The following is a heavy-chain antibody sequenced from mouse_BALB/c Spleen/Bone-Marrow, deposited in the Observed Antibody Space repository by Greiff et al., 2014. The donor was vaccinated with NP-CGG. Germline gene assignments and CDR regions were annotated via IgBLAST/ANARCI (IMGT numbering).Heavy chain of an antibody. D-gene: IGHD1-2*01. CDR1: GYTFTSYW. V-gene: IGHV1S22*01. J-gene: IGHJ3*01. CDR3: TRSTATFAY. Sequence: GSELVRPGASVKLSCKASGYTFTSYWMHWVKQRPGQGLEWIGNIYPGSGSTNYDEKFKSKATLTVDTSSSTAYMQLSSLTSEDSAVYYCTRSTATFAYWGQGTLVTVSA. CDR2: IYPGSGST.